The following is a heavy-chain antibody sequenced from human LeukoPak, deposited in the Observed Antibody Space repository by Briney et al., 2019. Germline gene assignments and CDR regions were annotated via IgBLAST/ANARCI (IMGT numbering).Heavy chain of an antibody. J-gene: IGHJ5*02. CDR1: GFTFSSEW. V-gene: IGHV3-74*01. D-gene: IGHD3-10*01. Sequence: GGSLRLSCAASGFTFSSEWMHWVRQAPGRGLVWISNIDGNGRTTNYGDSVRGRFNVSRDNAKNTLYLQMNSLRAENTAVYYCARDVPRTSGPWGQGTLVTVSS. CDR2: IDGNGRTT. CDR3: ARDVPRTSGP.